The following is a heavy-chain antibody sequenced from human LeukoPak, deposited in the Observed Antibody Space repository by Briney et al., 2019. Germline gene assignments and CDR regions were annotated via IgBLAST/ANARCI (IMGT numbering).Heavy chain of an antibody. Sequence: GGSLRLSCAASGFTFSSYAMHWVRQAPGKGLEWVAVISYDGSNKYYADSVKGRFTISRDNSKNTLYLQMNSLRAEDTAVYYCARDPTGEWELLNPNWFDPWGQGTLVTVSS. D-gene: IGHD1-26*01. J-gene: IGHJ5*02. CDR2: ISYDGSNK. CDR3: ARDPTGEWELLNPNWFDP. CDR1: GFTFSSYA. V-gene: IGHV3-30-3*01.